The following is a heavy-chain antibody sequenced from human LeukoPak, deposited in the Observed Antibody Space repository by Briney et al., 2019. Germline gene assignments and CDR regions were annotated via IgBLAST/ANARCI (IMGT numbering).Heavy chain of an antibody. D-gene: IGHD1-26*01. Sequence: PSETLSLTCTVAGGSISSNTYYWAWIRQPPGKGLEWIGSIYHTGTTYYNPSLKSRVTISVDMCSNRFSLQLRSVTAADTATYYCASPSKWELSDLGCWGRGTLVTVSS. CDR3: ASPSKWELSDLGC. CDR1: GGSISSNTYY. CDR2: IYHTGTT. J-gene: IGHJ4*01. V-gene: IGHV4-39*01.